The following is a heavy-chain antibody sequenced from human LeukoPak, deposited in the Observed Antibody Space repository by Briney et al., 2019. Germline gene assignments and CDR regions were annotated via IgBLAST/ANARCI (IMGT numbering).Heavy chain of an antibody. Sequence: SETLSLTCTVSGGSISSYYWSWIRQPAGKGLEWIGRICTSGSTNYNPSLKSRVTMSVDTSKNQFSLKLSSVTAADTAVYYCAREGCSSTSCYTLAFDYWGQGTLVTVSS. CDR2: ICTSGST. J-gene: IGHJ4*02. CDR3: AREGCSSTSCYTLAFDY. CDR1: GGSISSYY. V-gene: IGHV4-4*07. D-gene: IGHD2-2*02.